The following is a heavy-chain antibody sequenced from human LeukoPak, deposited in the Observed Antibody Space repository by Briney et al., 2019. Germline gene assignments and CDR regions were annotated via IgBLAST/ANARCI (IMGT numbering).Heavy chain of an antibody. V-gene: IGHV4-39*07. J-gene: IGHJ4*02. CDR3: ARISSSGWSHFDY. CDR2: IYYSGST. CDR1: GGSISSSSYY. D-gene: IGHD6-19*01. Sequence: SETLSLTCTVSGGSISSSSYYWGWIRQPPGKGLEWIGNIYYSGSTYYNPSLKSRVTISVDTSKNQFSLKLSSVTAADTAVYYCARISSSGWSHFDYWGQGTLVTVSS.